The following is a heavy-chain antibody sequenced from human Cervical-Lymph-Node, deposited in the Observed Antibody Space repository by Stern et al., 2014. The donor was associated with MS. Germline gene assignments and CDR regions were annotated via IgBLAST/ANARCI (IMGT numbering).Heavy chain of an antibody. V-gene: IGHV3-9*01. D-gene: IGHD6-13*01. CDR3: ARVQYSSSWYMFDY. J-gene: IGHJ4*02. Sequence: EVQLVESGGGLVQPGRSLRLSCAASGFTFDDFDINWVRQAPGKGLEGGASISWDSGRIAYTDSVNGRFTISRDNAKNSLYLQLNSLRSEDTAFYYCARVQYSSSWYMFDYWGQGTLVTVSS. CDR2: ISWDSGRI. CDR1: GFTFDDFD.